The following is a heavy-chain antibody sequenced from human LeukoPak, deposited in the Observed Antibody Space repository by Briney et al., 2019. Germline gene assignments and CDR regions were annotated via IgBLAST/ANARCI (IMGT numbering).Heavy chain of an antibody. CDR3: ARDWGPHEDYXDSSGXYHLAY. J-gene: IGHJ4*02. Sequence: ASVKVSCKASGGTFSSYAISWVRQAPGQGLEWMGGIIPIFGTANYAQKFQGRVTITADESTSTAYMELGSLRSEDTAVYYCARDWGPHEDYXDSSGXYHLAYWGQGXLXXXSS. CDR2: IIPIFGTA. D-gene: IGHD3-22*01. CDR1: GGTFSSYA. V-gene: IGHV1-69*13.